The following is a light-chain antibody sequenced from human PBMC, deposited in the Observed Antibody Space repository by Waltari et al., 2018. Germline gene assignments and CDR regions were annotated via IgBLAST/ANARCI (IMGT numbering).Light chain of an antibody. CDR2: TAS. Sequence: DIQMTQSPSSLSASVGDTATISCRASRSINNFLNWYQQKPGKAPRLLISTASTLQSGVPSRFSGSGSGTQFTLTISSLQPEDFSTYYCQQFYGLPSFGPGTKVDI. CDR1: RSINNF. J-gene: IGKJ3*01. CDR3: QQFYGLPS. V-gene: IGKV1-39*01.